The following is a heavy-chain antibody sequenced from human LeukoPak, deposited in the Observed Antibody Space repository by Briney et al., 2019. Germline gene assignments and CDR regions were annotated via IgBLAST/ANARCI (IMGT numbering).Heavy chain of an antibody. CDR2: ISSSGSTI. D-gene: IGHD2-21*02. Sequence: GGSLRLSCAASGFTFSTYEMNWVRQAPGKGLEWVSYISSSGSTIYYADSVKGRFTISRDNAKNSLYLQMNSVRAEDTAVYYCAREMRVVVTAYLDYWGQGTLVTVSS. CDR1: GFTFSTYE. CDR3: AREMRVVVTAYLDY. V-gene: IGHV3-48*03. J-gene: IGHJ4*02.